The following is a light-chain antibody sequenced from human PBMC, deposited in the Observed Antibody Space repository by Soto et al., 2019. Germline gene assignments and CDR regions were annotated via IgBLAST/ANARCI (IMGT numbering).Light chain of an antibody. CDR1: SSNIESNY. J-gene: IGLJ3*02. Sequence: QSVLTQPPSASGTPGQRVTISCSGGSSNIESNYVYWYQQLPGTAPKLLIYRNNQRPSGVPDRFSGSKSGTSASLAISGLRSEDEADYYCAAWDDSLSVLFGGGTKLTVL. CDR2: RNN. V-gene: IGLV1-47*01. CDR3: AAWDDSLSVL.